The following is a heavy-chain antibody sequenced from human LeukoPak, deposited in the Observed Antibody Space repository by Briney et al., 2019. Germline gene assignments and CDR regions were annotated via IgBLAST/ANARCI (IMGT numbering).Heavy chain of an antibody. Sequence: GRSLRLSCAASGFTFDDYAMHWVRQAPGKGLEWVSGISWNSGSICYADSVKGRFTISRDNAKNSLYLQMNSLRAEDTVLYYCAKLYYDRSGYPYFDYWGQGTLVTVSS. V-gene: IGHV3-9*01. D-gene: IGHD3-22*01. CDR1: GFTFDDYA. CDR3: AKLYYDRSGYPYFDY. CDR2: ISWNSGSI. J-gene: IGHJ4*02.